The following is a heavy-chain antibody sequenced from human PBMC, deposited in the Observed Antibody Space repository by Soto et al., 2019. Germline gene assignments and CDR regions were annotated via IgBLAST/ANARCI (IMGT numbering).Heavy chain of an antibody. J-gene: IGHJ4*02. CDR1: GGSISSYY. CDR2: IYYSGST. V-gene: IGHV4-59*01. D-gene: IGHD6-13*01. CDR3: ARDRIAAAPSH. Sequence: SETLSLTCTVSGGSISSYYWSWIRQPPGKGLEWIGYIYYSGSTNYNPSLKSRVTISVDTSKNQFSLKLSSVTAADTAVYYCARDRIAAAPSHWGQGTLVTVSS.